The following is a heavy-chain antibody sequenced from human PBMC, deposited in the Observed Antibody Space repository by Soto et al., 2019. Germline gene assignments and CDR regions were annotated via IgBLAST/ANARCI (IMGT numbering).Heavy chain of an antibody. Sequence: GGSLRLSCAASGFTFSSYAMSWVRQAPGKGLEWVSAISGSGGSTYYADSVKGRFTISRDNSKNTLYLQMNSLRAEDTAVYYCAKPQLRFLEWLPYYWGPGSQVTVSS. V-gene: IGHV3-23*01. CDR1: GFTFSSYA. CDR2: ISGSGGST. CDR3: AKPQLRFLEWLPYY. D-gene: IGHD3-3*01. J-gene: IGHJ4*02.